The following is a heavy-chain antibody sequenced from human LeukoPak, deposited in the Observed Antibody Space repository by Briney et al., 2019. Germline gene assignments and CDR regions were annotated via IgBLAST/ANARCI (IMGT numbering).Heavy chain of an antibody. V-gene: IGHV4-34*01. Sequence: SETLSLTCAAYGGSFSGYYWSWIRQPPGKGLEWIGEINHSGSTNYNPSLKSRVTISVDTSKNQFSLKLSSVTAADTAVYYCARGRTRIVATITFLRSFDIWGQGTMVTVSS. CDR2: INHSGST. J-gene: IGHJ3*02. D-gene: IGHD5-12*01. CDR3: ARGRTRIVATITFLRSFDI. CDR1: GGSFSGYY.